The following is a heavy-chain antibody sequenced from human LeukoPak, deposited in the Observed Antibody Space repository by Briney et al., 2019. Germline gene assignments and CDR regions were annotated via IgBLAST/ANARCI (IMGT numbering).Heavy chain of an antibody. CDR3: ARGFLREYNRNDGSWFDP. Sequence: ASVKVSCKASGYTFTGYYMHWVRQAPGQGLEWMGWINPNSGGTNYAQKFQGWVTMTRDTSISTAYTELSRLRSDDTAVYYCARGFLREYNRNDGSWFDPWGQGTLVTVSS. D-gene: IGHD1-1*01. CDR1: GYTFTGYY. CDR2: INPNSGGT. V-gene: IGHV1-2*04. J-gene: IGHJ5*02.